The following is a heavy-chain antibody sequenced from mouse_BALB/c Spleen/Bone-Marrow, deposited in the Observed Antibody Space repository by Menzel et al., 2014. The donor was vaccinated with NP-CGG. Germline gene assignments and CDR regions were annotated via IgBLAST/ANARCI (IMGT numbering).Heavy chain of an antibody. CDR3: ARVYGWYFDV. Sequence: EVQVVESGGGLVQPGGSLKLSCVASGFTFSSYGMSWVRQTPDKRLELVATINNNGGSTYYPDRVKGQFTISRDNAKNTLYLQMSSLKSEDTAMYYCARVYGWYFDVWGAGTTVTVSS. V-gene: IGHV5-6-3*01. D-gene: IGHD1-1*01. CDR1: GFTFSSYG. J-gene: IGHJ1*01. CDR2: INNNGGST.